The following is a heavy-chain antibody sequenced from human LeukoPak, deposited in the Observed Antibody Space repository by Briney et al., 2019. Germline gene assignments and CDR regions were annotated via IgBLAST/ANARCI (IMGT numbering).Heavy chain of an antibody. CDR2: ISYDGSNK. CDR3: AKDYYDSSGYYLDY. V-gene: IGHV3-30-3*01. CDR1: GFTFSSYA. J-gene: IGHJ4*02. Sequence: GGSLRLSCAASGFTFSSYAMSWVRQAPGKGLEWVSVISYDGSNKYYADSVKGRFTISRDNSKNTLYLQMNSLRAEDTAVYYCAKDYYDSSGYYLDYWGQGTLVTVSS. D-gene: IGHD3-22*01.